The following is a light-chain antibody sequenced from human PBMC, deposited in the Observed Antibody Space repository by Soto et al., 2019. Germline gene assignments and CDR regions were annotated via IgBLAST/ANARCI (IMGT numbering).Light chain of an antibody. Sequence: EVVLTQFPCTLSLSPGERLTLSCRASQTVSSNYLAWYQQKPGQAPRLLSYAASTRATGIPDRFSGSGSGTEFTLTISRLEPDDFEVYYCQQYGASSITFGQGTRLEIK. J-gene: IGKJ5*01. CDR1: QTVSSNY. V-gene: IGKV3-20*01. CDR2: AAS. CDR3: QQYGASSIT.